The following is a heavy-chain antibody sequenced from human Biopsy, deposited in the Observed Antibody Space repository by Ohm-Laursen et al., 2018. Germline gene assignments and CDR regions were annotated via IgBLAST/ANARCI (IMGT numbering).Heavy chain of an antibody. J-gene: IGHJ5*01. CDR3: ATELLPPGVGGPWLDS. V-gene: IGHV3-21*06. CDR1: GVTLSGYG. Sequence: GSLRFSCAASGVTLSGYGMNWVRQAPGKGLEWVSSISASSSYIYYADSVKGRFTVSRDNTKNTLYLQMNSLRAADTAIYFCATELLPPGVGGPWLDSWGQGTPVTVSS. CDR2: ISASSSYI. D-gene: IGHD3-10*01.